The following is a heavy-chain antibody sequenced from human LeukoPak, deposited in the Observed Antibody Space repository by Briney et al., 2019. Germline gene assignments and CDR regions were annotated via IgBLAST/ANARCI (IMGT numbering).Heavy chain of an antibody. CDR3: ATQEPDTAMVYWFDP. D-gene: IGHD5-18*01. CDR2: IYPGDSDT. V-gene: IGHV5-51*01. J-gene: IGHJ5*02. Sequence: GESLKISCKGSGYSFTSYWIGWVRQMPGKGLEWMGIIYPGDSDTRYSPSFQGQVTISADKSISTAYLQWSSLKASDTAMYYCATQEPDTAMVYWFDPWGQGTLVTVSS. CDR1: GYSFTSYW.